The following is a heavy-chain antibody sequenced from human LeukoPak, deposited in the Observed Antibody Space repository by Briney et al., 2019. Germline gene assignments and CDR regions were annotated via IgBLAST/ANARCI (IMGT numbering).Heavy chain of an antibody. CDR1: GYTFTSYG. D-gene: IGHD2-2*01. J-gene: IGHJ6*03. CDR3: SRGIYCSSTSCQYYYMDV. V-gene: IGHV1-18*01. Sequence: ASVKVSCKASGYTFTSYGISWVRQAPGQGLEWMGWISAYNGNTNYAQKLQGRVTMTTDTSTSTAYMELSSLRSEDTAVYYCSRGIYCSSTSCQYYYMDVWGKGTTVTISS. CDR2: ISAYNGNT.